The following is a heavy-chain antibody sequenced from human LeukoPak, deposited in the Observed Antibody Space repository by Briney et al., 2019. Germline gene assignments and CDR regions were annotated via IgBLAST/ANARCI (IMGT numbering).Heavy chain of an antibody. Sequence: GGSLRLSCAASGLTVSSNYMSWVRQAPGKGLEWVSVIYSGGSTYYADSVKGRFTISRDNSKNTLYLQMNSLRAEDTAVYYCARVDFIVGATEAGWFDPWGQGTLVTVSS. J-gene: IGHJ5*02. CDR2: IYSGGST. CDR3: ARVDFIVGATEAGWFDP. V-gene: IGHV3-66*01. CDR1: GLTVSSNY. D-gene: IGHD1-26*01.